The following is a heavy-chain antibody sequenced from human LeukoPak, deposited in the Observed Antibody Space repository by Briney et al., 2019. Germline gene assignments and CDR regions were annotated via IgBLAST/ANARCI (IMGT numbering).Heavy chain of an antibody. Sequence: SETLSLTCTVSGGSISSGDYYWSWIRQPPGKGLEWIGYIYYSGSTYYNPSLKSRVTISVDTSKNQFSLKLSSVTAADTAVYYCARDGRRLMTRRLANWFDPWGQGTLVTVSS. J-gene: IGHJ5*02. V-gene: IGHV4-30-4*08. CDR2: IYYSGST. CDR3: ARDGRRLMTRRLANWFDP. D-gene: IGHD3-16*01. CDR1: GGSISSGDYY.